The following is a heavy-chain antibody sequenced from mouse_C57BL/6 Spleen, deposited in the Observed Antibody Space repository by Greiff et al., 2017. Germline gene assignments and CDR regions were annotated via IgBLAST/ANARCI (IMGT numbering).Heavy chain of an antibody. V-gene: IGHV2-2*01. J-gene: IGHJ4*01. D-gene: IGHD1-1*02. Sequence: VKLVESGPGLVQPSQSLSITCTVSGFSLTSYGVHWVRQSPGKGLEWLGVIWSGGSTDYNAAFISRLSISKDNSKSQVFFKMNSLQADDTAIYYCARNYGGNYEAMDYWGQGTSVTVSS. CDR3: ARNYGGNYEAMDY. CDR2: IWSGGST. CDR1: GFSLTSYG.